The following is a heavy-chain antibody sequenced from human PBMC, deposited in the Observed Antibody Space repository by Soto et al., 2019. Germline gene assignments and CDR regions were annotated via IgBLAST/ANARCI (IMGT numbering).Heavy chain of an antibody. Sequence: EVQLVESRGDLVQPGRSLRLSCAASGFTFDDYAMHWVRLAPGKGLEWVSGISWNSGDIDYADSVKGRVTISRDNAKNSLYLQMNSLRPDDTAVYYCAKDAIHVLLGYTYGAGGMDVWGQGTTVTVSS. J-gene: IGHJ6*02. CDR1: GFTFDDYA. D-gene: IGHD5-18*01. V-gene: IGHV3-9*01. CDR2: ISWNSGDI. CDR3: AKDAIHVLLGYTYGAGGMDV.